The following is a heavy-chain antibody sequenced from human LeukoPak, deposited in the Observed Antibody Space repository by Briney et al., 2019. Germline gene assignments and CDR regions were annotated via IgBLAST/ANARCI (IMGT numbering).Heavy chain of an antibody. V-gene: IGHV4-39*07. CDR3: AIRRYSSGWYPFDAFDI. CDR1: GDSISSSSYY. Sequence: PSETLSLTCTVTGDSISSSSYYSGWIRQPPGKGLEWIGCIYYSGSTNYNPSPKSRVTLSVDTSKNQFSLKLSSVTAADTAVYYCAIRRYSSGWYPFDAFDIWGQGTMVTVSS. J-gene: IGHJ3*02. D-gene: IGHD6-19*01. CDR2: IYYSGST.